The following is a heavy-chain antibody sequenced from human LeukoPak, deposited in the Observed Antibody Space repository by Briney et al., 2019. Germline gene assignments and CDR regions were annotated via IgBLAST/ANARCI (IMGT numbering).Heavy chain of an antibody. CDR2: TYYRSKWYN. J-gene: IGHJ4*02. CDR1: RDSVSSYSAG. D-gene: IGHD6-13*01. CDR3: GRDIGAAIGH. Sequence: QTPSLTSAISRDSVSSYSAGGNWIRQSPSSGLEWLGRTYYRSKWYNEYALSVRSRITISPDTSKNQVSLQLNSVTPDDTAFYYCGRDIGAAIGHWGQGTLVTVSS. V-gene: IGHV6-1*01.